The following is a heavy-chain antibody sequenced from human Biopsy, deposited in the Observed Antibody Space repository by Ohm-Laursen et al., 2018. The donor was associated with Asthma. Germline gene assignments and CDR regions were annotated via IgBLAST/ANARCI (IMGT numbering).Heavy chain of an antibody. CDR3: AKGEWELLEANFDY. CDR2: ISWNSGSI. V-gene: IGHV3-9*01. CDR1: GFTFDDYD. D-gene: IGHD1-26*01. Sequence: SLRLSCSASGFTFDDYDMHWVRQAPGKGLEWVSGISWNSGSIGYADSVKGRFTISRDNAKNSLYLQMNSLRAEDTALYYCAKGEWELLEANFDYWGQGTLVTVSS. J-gene: IGHJ4*02.